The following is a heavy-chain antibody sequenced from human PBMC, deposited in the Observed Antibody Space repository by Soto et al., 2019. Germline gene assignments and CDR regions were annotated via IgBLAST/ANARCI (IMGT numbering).Heavy chain of an antibody. CDR1: GFTFSDYY. V-gene: IGHV3-11*06. CDR2: ISSSSSYT. CDR3: ARDFRQQDPRETNAFDI. D-gene: IGHD6-13*01. J-gene: IGHJ3*02. Sequence: GGSLRLSCAASGFTFSDYYMSWIRQAPGKGLGWVSYISSSSSYTNYADSVKGRFTISRDNAKNSLYLQMNSLRAEDTAVYYCARDFRQQDPRETNAFDIWGQGTMVTVSS.